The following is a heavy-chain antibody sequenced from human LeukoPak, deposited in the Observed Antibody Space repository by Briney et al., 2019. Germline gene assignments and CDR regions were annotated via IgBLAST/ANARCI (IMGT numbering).Heavy chain of an antibody. D-gene: IGHD2-2*01. Sequence: SETLSLTCTLSGGSISSSSYYWGWIRQPPGKGLEWIGSIYYSGSTYYNPSLKSRVTISVDTSKNQFSLKLSSVTAADTAVYYCARELVVPAVHYDYWGQGTLVTVSS. CDR1: GGSISSSSYY. V-gene: IGHV4-39*01. CDR2: IYYSGST. J-gene: IGHJ4*02. CDR3: ARELVVPAVHYDY.